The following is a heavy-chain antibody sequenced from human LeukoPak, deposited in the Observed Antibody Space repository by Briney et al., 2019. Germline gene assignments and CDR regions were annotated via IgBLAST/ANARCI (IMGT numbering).Heavy chain of an antibody. CDR1: GLTFSSFG. Sequence: GGSLRPSCAASGLTFSSFGMHWVRQAPGKGLEWLASISFDGSEIYYGDSVKGRFTISRDNSKNTLFLQMNSLRADDTAVYLCAKDREGRGYNYGTYFDYSGQGTLVTVSS. CDR3: AKDREGRGYNYGTYFDY. V-gene: IGHV3-30*18. CDR2: ISFDGSEI. D-gene: IGHD5-18*01. J-gene: IGHJ4*02.